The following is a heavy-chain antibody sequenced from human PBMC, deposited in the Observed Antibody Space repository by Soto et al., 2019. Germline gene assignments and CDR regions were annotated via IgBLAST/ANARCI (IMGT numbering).Heavy chain of an antibody. CDR3: AKATSSSWNYYYYGMDV. V-gene: IGHV3-23*01. CDR2: ISGRGGST. D-gene: IGHD6-13*01. Sequence: EVQLLESGGGLVQPGGSLRLSCAASGFTFSSYAMSWVRQAPGKGLEWVSAISGRGGSTYYADSVKGRFTISRDNSKNTLYLQMNSLRAEETAVYYCAKATSSSWNYYYYGMDVWGQGTTVTVSS. CDR1: GFTFSSYA. J-gene: IGHJ6*02.